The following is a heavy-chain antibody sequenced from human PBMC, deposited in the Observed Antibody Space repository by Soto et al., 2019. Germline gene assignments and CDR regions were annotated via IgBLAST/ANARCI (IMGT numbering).Heavy chain of an antibody. CDR1: GFTFSSYG. V-gene: IGHV3-33*01. CDR2: IWYDGSNK. D-gene: IGHD3-10*01. Sequence: GGSLRLSCAASGFTFSSYGMHWVRQAPGKGLEWVAVIWYDGSNKYYADSVKGRFTISRDNSKNTLYLQMNSLRAEDTAVYYCARDTVRMVRGVIFGMDVWGQGTTVTVSS. J-gene: IGHJ6*02. CDR3: ARDTVRMVRGVIFGMDV.